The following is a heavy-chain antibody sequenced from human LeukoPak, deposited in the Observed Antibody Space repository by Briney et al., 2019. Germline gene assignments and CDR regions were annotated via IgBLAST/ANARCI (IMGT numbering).Heavy chain of an antibody. J-gene: IGHJ4*02. Sequence: GGSLRLSCAASALPPSNYAMSWVRQAPGKGLEWVSSISDGGWTAYTDSVKGRFFISRETATNTLYLQMNSLRVEDTAVYYCVKECDYGNTSHMPCYWGQGTLVTVSS. CDR2: ISDGGWT. D-gene: IGHD4-17*01. V-gene: IGHV3-23*01. CDR1: ALPPSNYA. CDR3: VKECDYGNTSHMPCY.